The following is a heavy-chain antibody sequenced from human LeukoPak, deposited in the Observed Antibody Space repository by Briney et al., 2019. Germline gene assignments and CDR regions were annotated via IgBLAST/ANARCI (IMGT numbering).Heavy chain of an antibody. D-gene: IGHD6-19*01. CDR2: ISAYNGNT. J-gene: IGHJ4*02. CDR3: ARESYSSGWYEYYFDY. Sequence: GASVKVSCKASGYTFTSYGISWVRQAPGQGLEWMGWISAYNGNTNYAQKLQGRVTMTTDTSTSTAYMELRSLRSDDTAVYYCARESYSSGWYEYYFDYWGQGTLVTVSS. CDR1: GYTFTSYG. V-gene: IGHV1-18*01.